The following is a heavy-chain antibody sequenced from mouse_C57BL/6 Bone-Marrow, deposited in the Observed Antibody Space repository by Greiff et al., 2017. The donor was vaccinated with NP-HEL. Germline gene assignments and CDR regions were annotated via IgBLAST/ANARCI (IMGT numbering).Heavy chain of an antibody. CDR2: IDPSDSYP. CDR3: ARVSTMVKWFAY. D-gene: IGHD2-2*01. J-gene: IGHJ3*01. V-gene: IGHV1-59*01. Sequence: QVQLQQPGAELARPGTSVKLSCKASGYTFTSYWLHWVKQRPGQGLEWIGVIDPSDSYPNYNQKFKGKATLTVYTSSSTAYMQLSSLTSEDSAVYSCARVSTMVKWFAYWGQGTLVTVSA. CDR1: GYTFTSYW.